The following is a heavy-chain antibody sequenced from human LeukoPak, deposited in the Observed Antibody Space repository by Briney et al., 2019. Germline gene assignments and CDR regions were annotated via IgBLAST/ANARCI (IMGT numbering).Heavy chain of an antibody. J-gene: IGHJ4*02. CDR1: GGSISSYY. Sequence: SETLSLTCTVSGGSISSYYWSWIRQPPGKGLEWIGEINHSGSTNYNPSLKSRVTISVDTSKNQFSLKLSSVTAADTAVYYCARKLKRYCSGGSCGYYFDYWGQGTLVTVSS. D-gene: IGHD2-15*01. V-gene: IGHV4-34*01. CDR3: ARKLKRYCSGGSCGYYFDY. CDR2: INHSGST.